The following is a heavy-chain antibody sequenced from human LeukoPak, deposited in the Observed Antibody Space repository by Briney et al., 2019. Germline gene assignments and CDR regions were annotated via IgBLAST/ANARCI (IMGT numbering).Heavy chain of an antibody. CDR1: GFTFDDYG. V-gene: IGHV3-20*04. Sequence: PGGSLRLSCAASGFTFDDYGMSWVRHAPGKGLEWVSGINWNGGSTGYADSVKGRFTISRDNAKNSLYLQMNSLRAEDTALYYCARDFAGSYYVSGAFDIWGQGTMVTVSS. CDR3: ARDFAGSYYVSGAFDI. J-gene: IGHJ3*02. D-gene: IGHD1-26*01. CDR2: INWNGGST.